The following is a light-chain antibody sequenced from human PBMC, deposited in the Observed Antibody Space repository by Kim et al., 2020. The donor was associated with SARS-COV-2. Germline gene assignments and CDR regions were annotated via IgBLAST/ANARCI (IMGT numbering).Light chain of an antibody. CDR3: QQRSNWPIN. V-gene: IGKV3-11*01. CDR2: DAS. J-gene: IGKJ5*01. CDR1: QSVSSY. Sequence: EIVLTQSPATLSLSPGERATLSCRASQSVSSYLAWYQQKPGQAHRLLIYDASNRATGIPARFSGSGSGTDFTLTISSLEPEDFAVYYCQQRSNWPINFGQGTRLEIK.